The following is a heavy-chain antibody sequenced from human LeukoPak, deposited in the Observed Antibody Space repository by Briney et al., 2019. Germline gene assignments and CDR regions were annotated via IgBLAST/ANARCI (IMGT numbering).Heavy chain of an antibody. CDR1: GGSISSSSYY. CDR3: ARDNGPLTAMVR. Sequence: SETLSLTCTVSGGSISSSSYYWGWIRQPPGKGLEWIGSIYYSGSTYYNPSLKSRVTISVDTSKNQFSLKLSSVTVADTAVYYCARDNGPLTAMVRWGQGTLVTVSS. V-gene: IGHV4-39*07. D-gene: IGHD5-18*01. CDR2: IYYSGST. J-gene: IGHJ4*02.